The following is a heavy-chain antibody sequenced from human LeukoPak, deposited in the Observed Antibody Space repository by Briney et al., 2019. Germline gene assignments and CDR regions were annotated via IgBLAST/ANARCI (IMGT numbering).Heavy chain of an antibody. V-gene: IGHV1-18*01. CDR3: ARDLGYYDSSPFDY. CDR1: GYTFTSYG. CDR2: ISAYNGNT. Sequence: GASVKVSCKASGYTFTSYGISWVRQAPGQGPEWMGWISAYNGNTNYAQKLQGRVTMTTDTSTSTAYMELRSLRSDDTAVYYCARDLGYYDSSPFDYWGQGTLVTVSS. D-gene: IGHD3-22*01. J-gene: IGHJ4*02.